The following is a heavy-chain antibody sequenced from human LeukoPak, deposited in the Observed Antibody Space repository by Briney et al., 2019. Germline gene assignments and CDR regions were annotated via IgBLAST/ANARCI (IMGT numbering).Heavy chain of an antibody. CDR2: IYTSGST. Sequence: SQTLSLTCTVSGDSISSGSYYWSWIRQPAGKGLEWIGRIYTSGSTNYNPSLKSRVTISVDTSKNQFSLKLSSVTAADTAVYYCARVTVAGTTGGYYYYYMDVWGKGTTVTVSS. CDR3: ARVTVAGTTGGYYYYYMDV. CDR1: GDSISSGSYY. J-gene: IGHJ6*03. V-gene: IGHV4-61*02. D-gene: IGHD6-19*01.